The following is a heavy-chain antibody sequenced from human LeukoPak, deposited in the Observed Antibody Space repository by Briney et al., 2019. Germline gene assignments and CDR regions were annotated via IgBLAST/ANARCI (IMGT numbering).Heavy chain of an antibody. Sequence: GASVKVSCKASGYTFTSYGISWVRQAPGQGLEWMGWISAYNGNTNYAQKLQGRVTMTTDTSTSTACMELRSLRSDDTAVYYCARVPSSGGSGSFDYWGQGTLVTVSS. CDR3: ARVPSSGGSGSFDY. CDR1: GYTFTSYG. CDR2: ISAYNGNT. J-gene: IGHJ4*02. V-gene: IGHV1-18*01. D-gene: IGHD3-10*01.